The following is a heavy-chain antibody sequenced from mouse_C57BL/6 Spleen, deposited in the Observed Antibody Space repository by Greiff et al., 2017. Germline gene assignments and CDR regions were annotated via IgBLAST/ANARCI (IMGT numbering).Heavy chain of an antibody. D-gene: IGHD2-5*01. CDR1: GYTFTSYW. CDR3: AHSNSFDY. V-gene: IGHV1-59*01. J-gene: IGHJ2*01. Sequence: QVQLQQPGAELVRPGTSVKLSCKASGYTFTSYWMHWVKQRPGQGLEWIGGIDPSDSYTNYNQNFKGKATLTVDTSSSTAYMQLSSLTSEDSAVYYCAHSNSFDYWGQGTTLTVSS. CDR2: IDPSDSYT.